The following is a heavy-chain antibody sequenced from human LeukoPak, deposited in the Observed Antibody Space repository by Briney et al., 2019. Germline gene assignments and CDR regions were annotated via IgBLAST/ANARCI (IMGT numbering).Heavy chain of an antibody. CDR1: GGSFSGYY. CDR2: INHSGST. D-gene: IGHD1-26*01. J-gene: IGHJ6*02. Sequence: SETLSLTCAVYGGSFSGYYWSWIRQPPGKGLEWIGEINHSGSTNYNPSLKSRVTISVDTSKNQFSLKLSSVTAADTAVYYCARVLRGGVYYYYGMDVWGQGTTVTVS. CDR3: ARVLRGGVYYYYGMDV. V-gene: IGHV4-34*01.